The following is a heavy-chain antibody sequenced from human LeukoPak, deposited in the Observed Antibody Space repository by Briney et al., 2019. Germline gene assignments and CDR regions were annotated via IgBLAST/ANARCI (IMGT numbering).Heavy chain of an antibody. CDR1: GGSISSSTYS. D-gene: IGHD3-10*01. Sequence: SETLSLTCTVSGGSISSSTYSWGWIRQPPGKGLEWIGSIYYSGSTYYNPSLRSRVTISVDTSKNQFSLKLSSVTAADTAVYYCARMVRGPNYYYYMDVWGKGTTVTVSS. CDR3: ARMVRGPNYYYYMDV. V-gene: IGHV4-39*07. J-gene: IGHJ6*03. CDR2: IYYSGST.